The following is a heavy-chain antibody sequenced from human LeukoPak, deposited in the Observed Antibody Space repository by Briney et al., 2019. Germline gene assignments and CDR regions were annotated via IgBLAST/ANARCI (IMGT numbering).Heavy chain of an antibody. CDR2: MNPNSGNT. D-gene: IGHD2-15*01. CDR1: GYTFTSYD. Sequence: ASVKVSCKASGYTFTSYDINWVRQATGQGLEWMGWMNPNSGNTGYAQKFQGRVTMTRNTSISTAYMELRSLRSDDTAVYYCARGPYCSGATCYSQYFDYWGQGTLVTVSS. V-gene: IGHV1-8*01. CDR3: ARGPYCSGATCYSQYFDY. J-gene: IGHJ4*02.